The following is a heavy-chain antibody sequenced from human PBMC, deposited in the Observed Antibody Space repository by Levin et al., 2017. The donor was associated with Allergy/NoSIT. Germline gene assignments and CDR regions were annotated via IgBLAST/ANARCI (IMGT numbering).Heavy chain of an antibody. CDR1: GGSFSGYY. CDR3: ARTLESPYYDILTGPTEYYYYMDV. D-gene: IGHD3-9*01. CDR2: INHSGST. V-gene: IGHV4-34*01. Sequence: SETLSLTCAVYGGSFSGYYWSWIRQPPGKGLEWIGEINHSGSTNYNPSLKSRVTISVDTSKNQFSLKLSSMTAADTAVYYCARTLESPYYDILTGPTEYYYYMDVWGKGTTVTVSS. J-gene: IGHJ6*03.